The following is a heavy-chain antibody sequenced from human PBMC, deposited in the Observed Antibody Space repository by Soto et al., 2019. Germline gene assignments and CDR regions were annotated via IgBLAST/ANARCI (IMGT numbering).Heavy chain of an antibody. CDR1: GVSLSSSGVA. J-gene: IGHJ5*02. CDR2: VYWNDDK. CDR3: AHRRGDFPMCWFDT. Sequence: QITLKESGPTLVKPTQTLTLTCTFSGVSLSSSGVAVGWIRQPPGKALEWLAVVYWNDDKYYSQSLKSRLTITKYTSKSQVYLTLTNVEPVDTATYYCAHRRGDFPMCWFDTWGQGTKVTVSS. V-gene: IGHV2-5*01.